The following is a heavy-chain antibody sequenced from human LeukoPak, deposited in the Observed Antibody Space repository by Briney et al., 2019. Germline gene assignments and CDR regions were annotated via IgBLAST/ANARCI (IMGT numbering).Heavy chain of an antibody. J-gene: IGHJ3*02. V-gene: IGHV3-66*01. Sequence: RGSLRLSCAASGFTFSSYVMSWVRQAPGKGLEWVSVIYSGGSTYYADSVKGRFTISRDNSKKTLYLQMNSLRAEDTAVYYCARVRGNWAFDIWGQGTMVTVSS. CDR3: ARVRGNWAFDI. CDR1: GFTFSSYV. CDR2: IYSGGST. D-gene: IGHD4-23*01.